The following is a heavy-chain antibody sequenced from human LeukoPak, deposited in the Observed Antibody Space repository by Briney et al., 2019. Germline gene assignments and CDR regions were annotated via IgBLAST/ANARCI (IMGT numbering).Heavy chain of an antibody. CDR1: GDTFTIYT. CDR3: AIGRSYYPLEY. Sequence: ASVKLSCKASGDTFTIYTIHWVRQAPEQSLEWMGWINAGNGNTKYSQELQGRVTITRDTSASTASLEVISLRSEDTAIYYCAIGRSYYPLEYWGQGTLVTVSS. V-gene: IGHV1-3*01. J-gene: IGHJ4*02. D-gene: IGHD1-26*01. CDR2: INAGNGNT.